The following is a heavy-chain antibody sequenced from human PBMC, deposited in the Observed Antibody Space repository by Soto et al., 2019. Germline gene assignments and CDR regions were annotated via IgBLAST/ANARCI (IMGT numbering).Heavy chain of an antibody. CDR1: GFTFSAYE. CDR3: ARSPFLECN. D-gene: IGHD3-3*02. Sequence: SGGSLRLSCAASGFTFSAYEMNWVRQAPGKGLEWVSYISSSGNTIYYADSVKGRFTISGDNAKNSLFLQMNSLRVEDTAFYYCARSPFLECNWAQGTLVTVSS. J-gene: IGHJ4*02. V-gene: IGHV3-48*03. CDR2: ISSSGNTI.